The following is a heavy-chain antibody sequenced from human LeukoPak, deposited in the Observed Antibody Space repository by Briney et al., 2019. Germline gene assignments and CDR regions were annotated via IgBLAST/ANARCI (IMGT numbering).Heavy chain of an antibody. J-gene: IGHJ3*02. Sequence: PSETLSLTCTVSGGSISSSSYYWGWIRQPPGKGLEWIGSIYYSGSTYYNPSLKSRVTISVDTSKNQFSLKLSSVTAADTAVYYCASGHARITMIVVVIFDAFDTWGQGTMVTVSS. CDR3: ASGHARITMIVVVIFDAFDT. D-gene: IGHD3-22*01. CDR1: GGSISSSSYY. V-gene: IGHV4-39*01. CDR2: IYYSGST.